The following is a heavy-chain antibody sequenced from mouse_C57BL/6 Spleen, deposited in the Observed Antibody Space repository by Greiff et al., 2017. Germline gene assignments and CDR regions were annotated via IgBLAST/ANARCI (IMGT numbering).Heavy chain of an antibody. V-gene: IGHV1-55*01. J-gene: IGHJ4*01. Sequence: VQLQQPGAELVKPGASVKMSCKASGYTFTSYWITWVKQRPGQGLEWIGDIYPGSGSTNYNEKFKSKATLTVDTSSSTAYMQLSSLTSEDSAVYYCARGYGSSPFRGAMDYWGQGTSVTVSS. CDR3: ARGYGSSPFRGAMDY. CDR2: IYPGSGST. CDR1: GYTFTSYW. D-gene: IGHD1-1*01.